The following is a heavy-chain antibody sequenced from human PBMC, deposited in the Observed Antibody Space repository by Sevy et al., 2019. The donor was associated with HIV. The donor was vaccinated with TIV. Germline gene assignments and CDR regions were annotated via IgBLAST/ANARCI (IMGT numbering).Heavy chain of an antibody. CDR1: GFTFSDHY. CDR2: TRNKAKSYTT. CDR3: ARFGIVGATRYYYYYGMDV. V-gene: IGHV3-72*01. D-gene: IGHD1-26*01. J-gene: IGHJ6*02. Sequence: GGSLRLSCAASGFTFSDHYLDWVRQAPGKGLEWVGRTRNKAKSYTTEYAASVKGRFTISRDDSKNSLYLQMNSLKTEDTAVYYCARFGIVGATRYYYYYGMDVWGQGTTVTVSS.